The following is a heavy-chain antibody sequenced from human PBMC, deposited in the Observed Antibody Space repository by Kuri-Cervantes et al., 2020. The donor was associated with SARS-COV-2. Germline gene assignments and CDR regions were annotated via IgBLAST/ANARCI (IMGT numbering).Heavy chain of an antibody. CDR1: GGSISSYY. V-gene: IGHV4-34*01. J-gene: IGHJ6*03. CDR3: ARVTGHDFWSGYYYYYMDV. Sequence: SETLSLSCAVYGGSISSYYWNWIRQPPGKGLEWIGEIYHGLTTNYNSSLKSRVTISVDTSKNQFSLKLSYVTAADTAVYYCARVTGHDFWSGYYYYYMDVWGKGTTVTVSS. CDR2: IYHGLTT. D-gene: IGHD3-3*01.